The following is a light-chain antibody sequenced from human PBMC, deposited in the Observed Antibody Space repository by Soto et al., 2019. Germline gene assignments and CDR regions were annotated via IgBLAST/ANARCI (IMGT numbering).Light chain of an antibody. CDR3: QQSYSTTRT. Sequence: DLQMTQSASSLSASGGDRVTITCRASQTMXNYLNGYQQKPGKAPKLLIYAXSSLQRGVPSRLSGSGSGTDFTLTISSLQPEDFSNYYCQQSYSTTRTFGQGTKVDIK. J-gene: IGKJ1*01. V-gene: IGKV1-39*01. CDR1: QTMXNY. CDR2: AXS.